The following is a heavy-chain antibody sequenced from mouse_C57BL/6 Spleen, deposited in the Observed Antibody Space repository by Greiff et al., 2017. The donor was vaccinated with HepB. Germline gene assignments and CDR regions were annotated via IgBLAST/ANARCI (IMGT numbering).Heavy chain of an antibody. CDR1: GFTFTDYY. CDR3: ARYGDGYFDY. Sequence: DVMLVESGGGLVQPGGSLSLSCAASGFTFTDYYMSWVRQPPGKALEWLGFIRNKANGYTTEYSASVKGRFTISRDNSQRILYLQMNALRAEDSATYYCARYGDGYFDYWGQGTTLTVSS. D-gene: IGHD2-3*01. J-gene: IGHJ2*01. CDR2: IRNKANGYTT. V-gene: IGHV7-3*01.